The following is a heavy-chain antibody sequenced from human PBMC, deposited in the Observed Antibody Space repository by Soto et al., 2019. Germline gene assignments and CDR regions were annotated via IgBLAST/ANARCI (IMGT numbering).Heavy chain of an antibody. CDR3: AKDAGADF. D-gene: IGHD3-10*01. CDR1: GFRFRSHG. Sequence: QVQLVESGGGVVQPGTSLRLSCAASGFRFRSHGMYWVRQAPGKGLEWVARISYDGSDQFYDDSVKGRFTISRDNSKNTVYLQMTSLRSEDTAVYYCAKDAGADFWGQGTVVTVSA. V-gene: IGHV3-30*18. CDR2: ISYDGSDQ. J-gene: IGHJ4*02.